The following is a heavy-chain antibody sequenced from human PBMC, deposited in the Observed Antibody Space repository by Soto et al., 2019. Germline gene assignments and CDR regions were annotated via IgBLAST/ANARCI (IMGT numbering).Heavy chain of an antibody. CDR2: ISSYNGNT. CDR1: GYTFTNYG. D-gene: IGHD3-9*01. CDR3: TTGDILTGFDY. V-gene: IGHV1-18*01. J-gene: IGHJ4*02. Sequence: ASVKVSCKASGYTFTNYGISWVRQAPGQGLEWMGWISSYNGNTNYAQKLQGRVTMTRDTSTSTAYMELRSLKTEDTAVYYCTTGDILTGFDYWGQGTLVTVSS.